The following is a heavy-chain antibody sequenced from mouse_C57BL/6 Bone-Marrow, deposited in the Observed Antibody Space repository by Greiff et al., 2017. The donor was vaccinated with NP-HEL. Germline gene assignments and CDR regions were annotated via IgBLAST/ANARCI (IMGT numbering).Heavy chain of an antibody. CDR3: ARGKITTVVATNWYLDV. J-gene: IGHJ1*03. Sequence: VQLQQSGPELVKPGDSVKISCKASGYSFTGYFMNWVMQSHGKSLEWIGRINPYNGDTFYNQKFKGKATLTVDKSSSTAHMELRSLTSEDSAVYYCARGKITTVVATNWYLDVWGTGTTVTVSS. CDR2: INPYNGDT. D-gene: IGHD1-1*01. CDR1: GYSFTGYF. V-gene: IGHV1-20*01.